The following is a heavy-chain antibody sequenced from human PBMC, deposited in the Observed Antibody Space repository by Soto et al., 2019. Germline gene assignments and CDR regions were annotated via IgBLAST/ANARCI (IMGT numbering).Heavy chain of an antibody. CDR1: GFTFSSYA. CDR3: ARSGEMATTVGAFDI. Sequence: QVQLVESGGGVVQPGRSLRLSCAASGFTFSSYAMHWVLQAPGKGLEWVAVISYDGSNKYYADSVKGRFTISRDNSKNTLCLQMNSLRAEDTAVYYCARSGEMATTVGAFDIWGQGTMVTVSS. J-gene: IGHJ3*02. D-gene: IGHD5-12*01. CDR2: ISYDGSNK. V-gene: IGHV3-30-3*01.